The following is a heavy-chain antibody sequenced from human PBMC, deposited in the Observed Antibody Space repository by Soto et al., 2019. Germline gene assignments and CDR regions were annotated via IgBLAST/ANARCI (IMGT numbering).Heavy chain of an antibody. J-gene: IGHJ4*02. CDR2: ISGSGGST. D-gene: IGHD3-9*01. Sequence: RRLSCAASGFTFSSYAMSWVRQAPGKGLEWVSAISGSGGSTYYADSVKGRFTISRDNSKNTLYLQMNGLRAEDTAVYYCAKAILYYDILTGYFDYWGQGTLVTVSS. V-gene: IGHV3-23*01. CDR3: AKAILYYDILTGYFDY. CDR1: GFTFSSYA.